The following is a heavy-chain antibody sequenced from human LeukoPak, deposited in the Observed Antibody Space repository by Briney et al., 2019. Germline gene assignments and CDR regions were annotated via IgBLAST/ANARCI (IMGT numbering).Heavy chain of an antibody. CDR1: GFTFDDYA. D-gene: IGHD6-19*01. Sequence: PGRSLRLSCAASGFTFDDYAMHWVRQAPGKGLEWVSGISWNSGSIGYADSVKGRFTISRDNAKNSLYLQMNSLRAEDTAVYYCARGPSSSGWYYFDYWGQGTLVTVSS. J-gene: IGHJ4*02. CDR2: ISWNSGSI. CDR3: ARGPSSSGWYYFDY. V-gene: IGHV3-9*01.